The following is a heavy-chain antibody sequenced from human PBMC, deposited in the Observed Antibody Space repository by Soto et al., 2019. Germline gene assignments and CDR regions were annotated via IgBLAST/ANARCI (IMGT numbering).Heavy chain of an antibody. CDR2: IGGSGGST. D-gene: IGHD4-4*01. V-gene: IGHV3-23*01. Sequence: EVQLLESGGGLVQPGGSLRPSCAVSGFTFSSYAMSWVRQAPGKGLEWVSTIGGSGGSTYYADSVKGRFTISRDNSKNTLYLQMNSMRAEDTAVYYCAKITVSRYYFEYWGQGTLVTVSS. CDR3: AKITVSRYYFEY. CDR1: GFTFSSYA. J-gene: IGHJ4*02.